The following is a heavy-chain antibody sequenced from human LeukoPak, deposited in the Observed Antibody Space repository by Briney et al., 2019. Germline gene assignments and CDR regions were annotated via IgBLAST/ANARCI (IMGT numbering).Heavy chain of an antibody. D-gene: IGHD3-10*01. Sequence: SETLSLTCTVSSGSISNSNFYWGWIRQPPGKGLEWIGSIFYSGSTDYNPSLKSRVTISVDTSKNQFYLKLNSVTAADTAVYFCARYYGSGRGTDYWGQGTLVTVSS. CDR1: SGSISNSNFY. V-gene: IGHV4-39*01. CDR2: IFYSGST. CDR3: ARYYGSGRGTDY. J-gene: IGHJ4*02.